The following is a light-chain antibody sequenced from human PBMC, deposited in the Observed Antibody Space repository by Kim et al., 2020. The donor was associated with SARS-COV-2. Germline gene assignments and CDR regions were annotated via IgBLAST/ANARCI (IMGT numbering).Light chain of an antibody. CDR2: PYD. Sequence: ELTQPPSASGTPGQRVTISCSGSSSVIWYQQVPRMAPKLLIYPYDQRPSGVPDRFSASTSDTSSSLAISGLQSDDEADYYCATWGGNLHGWVFGGGTQLTVL. J-gene: IGLJ3*02. CDR3: ATWGGNLHGWV. CDR1: SS. V-gene: IGLV1-44*01.